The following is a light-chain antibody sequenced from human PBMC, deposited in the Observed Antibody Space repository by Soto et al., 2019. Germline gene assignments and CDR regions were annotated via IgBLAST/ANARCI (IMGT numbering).Light chain of an antibody. V-gene: IGKV1-27*01. CDR3: QKYNSAPPT. CDR2: SAS. J-gene: IGKJ1*01. CDR1: QGISNF. Sequence: DIQMTQSPSSLSASVGDRVTITCRASQGISNFLAWYQQKPGKVPKLLIYSASTLQSGGPSRFSGSGSGTDFTLTISSLQPEDVATYYCQKYNSAPPTFGQGTKV.